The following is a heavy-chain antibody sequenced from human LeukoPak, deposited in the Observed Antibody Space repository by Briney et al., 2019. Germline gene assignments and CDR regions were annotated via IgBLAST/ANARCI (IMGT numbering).Heavy chain of an antibody. V-gene: IGHV1-8*01. D-gene: IGHD5-12*01. CDR1: GYTFTSYD. CDR2: MNPNSGNT. Sequence: ASVKVSCKASGYTFTSYDINWVRQATGQGLEWMGWMNPNSGNTGYAQKFQGRVTMTRNTSISTAYMELSSLRSEDTAVYYCARVRKYSGYVDYWGQGTQVTVSS. J-gene: IGHJ4*02. CDR3: ARVRKYSGYVDY.